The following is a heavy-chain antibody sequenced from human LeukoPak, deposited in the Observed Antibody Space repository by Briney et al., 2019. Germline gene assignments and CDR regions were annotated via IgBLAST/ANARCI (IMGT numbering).Heavy chain of an antibody. CDR3: ARGGYSGTYAFDY. CDR1: GASISSYY. J-gene: IGHJ4*02. V-gene: IGHV4-59*01. D-gene: IGHD1-26*01. Sequence: SETLSLTCTVSGASISSYYWSWIRQPPGKGLEWIGYIHYSGSTNYNPSLKSRVTISIDTSKNQFSLKLSSVTAAETAVYYCARGGYSGTYAFDYWGQGTLVTVSS. CDR2: IHYSGST.